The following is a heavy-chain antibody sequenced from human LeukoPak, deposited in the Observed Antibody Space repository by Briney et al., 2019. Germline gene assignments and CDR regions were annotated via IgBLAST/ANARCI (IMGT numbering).Heavy chain of an antibody. V-gene: IGHV3-53*01. Sequence: PGESLRLSCSASGFTFSRNYMTWVRQAPGKGRECVSVFYSEGSTHYADSVKGRFTVSRDNSKDTLYLQMKSLRVEDTGVYYCAKLRGVRCAFDIWGQGTMVTVS. CDR2: FYSEGST. J-gene: IGHJ3*02. D-gene: IGHD1-26*01. CDR1: GFTFSRNY. CDR3: AKLRGVRCAFDI.